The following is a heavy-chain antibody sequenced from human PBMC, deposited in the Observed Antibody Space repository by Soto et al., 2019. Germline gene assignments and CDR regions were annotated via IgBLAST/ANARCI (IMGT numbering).Heavy chain of an antibody. CDR3: ARGGGWQQLVENWFGP. V-gene: IGHV4-59*01. D-gene: IGHD6-13*01. CDR2: IYYSGST. J-gene: IGHJ5*02. CDR1: GGSISSYY. Sequence: SETLSLTCTHSGGSISSYYWSWIRQPPGKGLEWIGYIYYSGSTHYNPSLKSRVTISVDTSKNQFSLKLSSVTAADTAVYYCARGGGWQQLVENWFGPWGQGTLVTVSS.